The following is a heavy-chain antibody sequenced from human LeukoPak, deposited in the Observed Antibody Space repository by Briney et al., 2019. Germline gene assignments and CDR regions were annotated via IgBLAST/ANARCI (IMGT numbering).Heavy chain of an antibody. D-gene: IGHD1-26*01. CDR1: GFTFSSAW. CDR3: TTERRSSVSSSRFDY. CDR2: VLSKTDGGTT. V-gene: IGHV3-15*01. J-gene: IGHJ4*02. Sequence: GGSLRLSCATSGFTFSSAWMTWVRQAPGKRLEWVGRVLSKTDGGTTEYAAPVKGRFIVSRDDSKNTLYLQVNSLKTEDTAVYYCTTERRSSVSSSRFDYWGQGALVTVSS.